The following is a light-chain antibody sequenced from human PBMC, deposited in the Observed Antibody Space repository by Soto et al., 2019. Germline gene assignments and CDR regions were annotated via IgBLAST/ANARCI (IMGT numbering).Light chain of an antibody. J-gene: IGKJ1*01. CDR3: QQYNNWPWT. CDR2: GAS. CDR1: QTVSNN. Sequence: EIVMTQSPATLSVSPGEGATLSCRASQTVSNNLAWYQQKPGQAPRLLIYGASTRATDIPARFSGSGSGTEFTLTISSLQSEDFAVYYCQQYNNWPWTFGQGTKVDIK. V-gene: IGKV3-15*01.